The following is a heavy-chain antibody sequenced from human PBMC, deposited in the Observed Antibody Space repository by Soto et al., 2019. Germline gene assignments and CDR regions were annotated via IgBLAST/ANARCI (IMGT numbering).Heavy chain of an antibody. CDR3: VKEDYDSSGYYYRKDHYYSPYGMDV. Sequence: GSLRLSCSASGFTFSSYAMHWVRQAPGKGLEYVSAISSNGGSTYYADSVKGRFTISRDNSKNTLYLQMSSLRAEDTAVYYCVKEDYDSSGYYYRKDHYYSPYGMDVWGQGTTVTVSS. V-gene: IGHV3-64D*08. D-gene: IGHD3-22*01. J-gene: IGHJ6*02. CDR2: ISSNGGST. CDR1: GFTFSSYA.